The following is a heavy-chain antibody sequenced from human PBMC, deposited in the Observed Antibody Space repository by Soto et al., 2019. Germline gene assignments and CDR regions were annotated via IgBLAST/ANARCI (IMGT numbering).Heavy chain of an antibody. CDR2: FDPEDGET. D-gene: IGHD6-13*01. CDR1: GYTLTELS. V-gene: IGHV1-24*01. J-gene: IGHJ5*02. Sequence: GASVKVSCKVSGYTLTELSMHWVRQAPGKGLEWMGGFDPEDGETIYAQKLQGRVTMTTDTSTSTAYMELRSLRSDDTAVYYCARVPGYSSSWYRWFDPWGQGTLVTVSS. CDR3: ARVPGYSSSWYRWFDP.